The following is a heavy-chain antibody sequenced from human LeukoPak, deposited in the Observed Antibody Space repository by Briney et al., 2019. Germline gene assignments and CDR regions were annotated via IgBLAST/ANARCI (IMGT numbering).Heavy chain of an antibody. D-gene: IGHD1-26*01. CDR2: INHSGST. CDR1: GESFSGNY. Sequence: SETLSLTCAVYGESFSGNYWIWIRQPPGKGLEWIGEINHSGSTNYNPSLKSRVTISVDTSKNQISLKLSSVTAADTAVYYCARKAVGATSNYFDYWGQGTLVTVSS. J-gene: IGHJ4*02. V-gene: IGHV4-34*01. CDR3: ARKAVGATSNYFDY.